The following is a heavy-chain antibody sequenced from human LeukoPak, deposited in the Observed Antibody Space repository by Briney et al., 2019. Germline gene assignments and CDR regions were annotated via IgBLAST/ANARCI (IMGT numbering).Heavy chain of an antibody. Sequence: PGGSLRLSCAASGFTFDDYAMHWVRQAPGKGLEWVSCISWNSGSIGYADSVKGRFTISRDNAKNSLYLQMNSLRAEDTALYYCEKDKGQLGFTLDYGGQGTLVTVSS. CDR2: ISWNSGSI. CDR1: GFTFDDYA. V-gene: IGHV3-9*01. J-gene: IGHJ4*02. D-gene: IGHD2-2*01. CDR3: EKDKGQLGFTLDY.